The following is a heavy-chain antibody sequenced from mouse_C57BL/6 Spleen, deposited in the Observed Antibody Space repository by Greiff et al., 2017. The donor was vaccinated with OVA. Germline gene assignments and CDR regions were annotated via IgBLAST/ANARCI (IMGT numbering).Heavy chain of an antibody. CDR3: ATPGGDGDY. CDR2: IDPETGGT. J-gene: IGHJ2*01. CDR1: GYTFTDYE. V-gene: IGHV1-15*01. Sequence: QVQLQQSGAELVRPGASVTLSCKASGYTFTDYEMHWVKQTPVHGLEWIGAIDPETGGTAYNQKFKGKAILTADKSSSTAYMELRSLTSEDSAVYYCATPGGDGDYWGQGTTLTVSS.